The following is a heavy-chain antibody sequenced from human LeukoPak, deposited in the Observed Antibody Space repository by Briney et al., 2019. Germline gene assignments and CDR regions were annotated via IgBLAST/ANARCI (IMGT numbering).Heavy chain of an antibody. CDR3: ARHGAAAFDY. D-gene: IGHD6-25*01. Sequence: SETLSLTCAVSGYSISSGYYWGWIRQPPGKWLEWIGRIYHSGSTYYNPSLKSRVTISVDTSKNPFSLKLSSVTAADTAVYYCARHGAAAFDYWGQGTLVTVSS. CDR1: GYSISSGYY. CDR2: IYHSGST. J-gene: IGHJ4*02. V-gene: IGHV4-38-2*01.